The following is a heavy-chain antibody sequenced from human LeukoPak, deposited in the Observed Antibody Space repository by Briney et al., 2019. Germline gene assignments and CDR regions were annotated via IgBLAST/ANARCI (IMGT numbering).Heavy chain of an antibody. V-gene: IGHV3-30-3*01. CDR2: ISYDGSNK. CDR3: ARDSSGWYSWFRGENWFDP. J-gene: IGHJ5*02. Sequence: GGSLRLSCAASGFTFSSYAMHWVRQAPGKGLEWVAVISYDGSNKYYADSVKGRFTISRDNSKNTLYLQMNSLRAEDTAVYYCARDSSGWYSWFRGENWFDPWGQGTLVTVSS. D-gene: IGHD6-19*01. CDR1: GFTFSSYA.